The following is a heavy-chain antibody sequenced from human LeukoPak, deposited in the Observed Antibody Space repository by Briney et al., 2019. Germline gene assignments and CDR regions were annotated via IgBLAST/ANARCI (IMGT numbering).Heavy chain of an antibody. Sequence: HPGRSLRLSCAASGFTFSSYAMHWVRQAPGKGLEWVAVISYDGSNKYYADSVKGRFTISRDNSKNTLYLQMNSLRAEDTAVYYCARGVGAKGFRLWSVLDYWGQGTLVTVSS. CDR3: ARGVGAKGFRLWSVLDY. D-gene: IGHD1-26*01. CDR1: GFTFSSYA. V-gene: IGHV3-30-3*01. CDR2: ISYDGSNK. J-gene: IGHJ4*02.